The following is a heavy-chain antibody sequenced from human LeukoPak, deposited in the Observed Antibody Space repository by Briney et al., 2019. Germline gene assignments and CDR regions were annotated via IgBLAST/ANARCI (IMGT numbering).Heavy chain of an antibody. CDR2: IYYSGST. J-gene: IGHJ6*03. Sequence: PSETLSLTCTVSGGSISSYYWSWIRQPPGKGLEWIGYIYYSGSTNYNPSLKSRVTISVDTSKNQFSLKLSSVTAADTAVYYCARAIHGYERYYYYMDVWGKGATVTISS. CDR1: GGSISSYY. V-gene: IGHV4-59*01. D-gene: IGHD5-12*01. CDR3: ARAIHGYERYYYYMDV.